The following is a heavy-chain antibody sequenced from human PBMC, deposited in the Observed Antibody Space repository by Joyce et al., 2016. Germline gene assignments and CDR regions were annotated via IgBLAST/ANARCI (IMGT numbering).Heavy chain of an antibody. Sequence: EVQLVESGGGLVKPGGSLRLTCEASGFTFSIDTMNWVRQAPGKGLELVSSISSAGDYIYYTDSVKGRFTVSRDNAKKSLYLQMNSLSPEDTAMYYCARGLGKTLYFDYWGQGTLVTVSS. V-gene: IGHV3-21*01. CDR1: GFTFSIDT. CDR2: ISSAGDYI. D-gene: IGHD7-27*01. CDR3: ARGLGKTLYFDY. J-gene: IGHJ4*02.